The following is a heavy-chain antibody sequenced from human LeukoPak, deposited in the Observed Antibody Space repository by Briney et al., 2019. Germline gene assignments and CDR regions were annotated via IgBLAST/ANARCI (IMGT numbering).Heavy chain of an antibody. J-gene: IGHJ4*02. CDR3: ARVLGGSSVGYFDY. CDR1: GFTFDDYG. V-gene: IGHV3-33*08. CDR2: IWYDASNK. D-gene: IGHD2-15*01. Sequence: GGSLRLSCAASGFTFDDYGMSWVRQAPGKGLEWVAGIWYDASNKYYADSVKGRFTISRDNSKNTLYLQMNSLRAEDTAVYYCARVLGGSSVGYFDYWGQGTLVTVSS.